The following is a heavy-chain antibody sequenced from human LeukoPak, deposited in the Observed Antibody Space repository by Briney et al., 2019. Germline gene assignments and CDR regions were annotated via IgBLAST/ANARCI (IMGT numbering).Heavy chain of an antibody. D-gene: IGHD1-26*01. Sequence: SETLSLTCTVSGGSISSSSYYWGWIRQPPGKGLEWIGSIYYSGSTYYNPSLKSRVTISVDTSKNQFSLKLSSVTAADTAVYYCAREWWSQPGGIVGAAFDYWGQGTLVTVSS. CDR1: GGSISSSSYY. CDR3: AREWWSQPGGIVGAAFDY. J-gene: IGHJ4*02. CDR2: IYYSGST. V-gene: IGHV4-39*02.